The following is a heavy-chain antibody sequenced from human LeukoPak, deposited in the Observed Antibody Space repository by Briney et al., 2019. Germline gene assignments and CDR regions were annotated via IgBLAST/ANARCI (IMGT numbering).Heavy chain of an antibody. CDR2: ISSTSSAI. CDR3: ARWKMELERNAFDF. Sequence: GGSLRLSCAASGFTFSSYSMNWVRQAPGKGLEWLSYISSTSSAIYYADSLKGRFTISRDNAKNSLYLQMNSLRADDTAVYYCARWKMELERNAFDFWGQGTVVTVSS. J-gene: IGHJ3*01. V-gene: IGHV3-48*04. D-gene: IGHD1-26*01. CDR1: GFTFSSYS.